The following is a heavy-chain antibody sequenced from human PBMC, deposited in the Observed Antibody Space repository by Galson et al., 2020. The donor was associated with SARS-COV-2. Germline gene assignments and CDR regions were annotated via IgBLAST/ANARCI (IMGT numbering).Heavy chain of an antibody. J-gene: IGHJ4*02. D-gene: IGHD3-10*02. Sequence: TGGSLRLSCAASGFTFSDYYMSWIRQAPGKGLEWVSYISSSGSTKYYADSVKGRFTIPRDNAKNPLYLQMNSLRAEDTAVDYCARAGLNYYVSPWHLDYWGQGTLVTVSS. CDR3: ARAGLNYYVSPWHLDY. V-gene: IGHV3-11*01. CDR1: GFTFSDYY. CDR2: ISSSGSTK.